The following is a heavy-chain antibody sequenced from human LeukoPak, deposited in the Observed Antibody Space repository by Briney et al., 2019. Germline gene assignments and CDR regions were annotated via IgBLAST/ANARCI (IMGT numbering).Heavy chain of an antibody. D-gene: IGHD4-23*01. CDR1: GGTFSSYA. V-gene: IGHV1-69*13. CDR2: IIPIFGTA. J-gene: IGHJ4*02. Sequence: SVKVSCKASGGTFSSYAISWVRQAPGQGLEWMGGIIPIFGTANYAQKFQGRVTITADESTSTAYMELSSLRSEDTAVYYCARDEFYGGNSVYYFDYWGQGTLVSVSS. CDR3: ARDEFYGGNSVYYFDY.